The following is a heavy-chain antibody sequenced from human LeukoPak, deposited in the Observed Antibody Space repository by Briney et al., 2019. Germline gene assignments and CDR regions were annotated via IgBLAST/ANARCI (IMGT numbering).Heavy chain of an antibody. CDR2: IDRSSSHI. D-gene: IGHD3-10*01. V-gene: IGHV3-21*01. J-gene: IGHJ4*02. CDR1: RSTIRYYT. CDR3: AREFFYGSGRYSY. Sequence: TGGFLRFSYTESRSTIRYYTMKWVRQAPGNGLVWGSSIDRSSSHIYYAYSVRGGFTCSSDNTTTSLYLRMNSQRAEATAECYCAREFFYGSGRYSYWGQGTLVTVSS.